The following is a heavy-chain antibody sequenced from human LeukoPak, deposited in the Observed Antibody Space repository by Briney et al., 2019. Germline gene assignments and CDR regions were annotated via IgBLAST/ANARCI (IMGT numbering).Heavy chain of an antibody. V-gene: IGHV4-30-4*01. CDR3: ARSLLSAGSGSYGFDP. CDR2: IYYGGST. D-gene: IGHD3-10*01. Sequence: SETLSLTCSVSGGSISSGDYYWSWIRQPPGKGLEWIGHIYYGGSTHHNPSLKSRVTISVDTSKNQFSLKLSSVTATDTAVYYCARSLLSAGSGSYGFDPWGQGTLVTVSS. CDR1: GGSISSGDYY. J-gene: IGHJ5*02.